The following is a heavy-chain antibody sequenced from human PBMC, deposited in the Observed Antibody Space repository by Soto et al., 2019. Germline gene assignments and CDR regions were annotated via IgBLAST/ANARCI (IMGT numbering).Heavy chain of an antibody. CDR1: GGSISSGGYY. J-gene: IGHJ6*02. V-gene: IGHV4-31*03. Sequence: SETLSLTCTVSGGSISSGGYYWTWIRQHPGEGLEWIGYNYYSGITYYNPSLKSRVTISLDTSKNQFSLKLSSVTAADTAVYYCARGSSIAGLYYGMDVWGQGTTVTVSS. CDR2: NYYSGIT. D-gene: IGHD6-6*01. CDR3: ARGSSIAGLYYGMDV.